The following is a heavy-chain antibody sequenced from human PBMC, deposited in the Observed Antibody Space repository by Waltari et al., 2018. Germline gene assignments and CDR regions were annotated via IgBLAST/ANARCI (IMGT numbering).Heavy chain of an antibody. CDR2: IYYSGST. D-gene: IGHD5-12*01. CDR1: GGSISSYY. V-gene: IGHV4-59*01. Sequence: QVQLQESGPGLVKPSETLSLTCTVPGGSISSYYWSWIRQPPGKGLEWIGYIYYSGSTNYNPSLKSRVTISVDTSKNQFSLKLSSVTAADTAVYYCARDGDSGYDGTFDYWGQGTLVTVSS. J-gene: IGHJ4*02. CDR3: ARDGDSGYDGTFDY.